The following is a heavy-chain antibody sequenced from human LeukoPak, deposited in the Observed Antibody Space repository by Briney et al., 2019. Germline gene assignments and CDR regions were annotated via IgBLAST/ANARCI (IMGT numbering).Heavy chain of an antibody. CDR2: IKQDGSEK. V-gene: IGHV3-7*01. J-gene: IGHJ4*02. CDR1: GFTFSSYW. CDR3: ASGRYVWGSYRPYDY. Sequence: PGGSLRLSCAASGFTFSSYWMSWVRQAPGKGLEWVANIKQDGSEKYYVDSVKGRFTISRDNAKNSLYLQMNSLRAEDTAVYYCASGRYVWGSYRPYDYWGQGTLVTVSS. D-gene: IGHD3-16*02.